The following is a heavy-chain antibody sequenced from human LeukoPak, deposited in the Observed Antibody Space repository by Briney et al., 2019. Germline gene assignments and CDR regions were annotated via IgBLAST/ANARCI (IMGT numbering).Heavy chain of an antibody. J-gene: IGHJ6*03. D-gene: IGHD2-2*01. Sequence: ASVKVSCKASGYTFTGYYMHWVRQAPGQGLEWMGWINPNSGGTNYAQKFQGRVTMTRDTSISTAYMELSRLRSDDTAVYYCARAVQDIVVVPAADYYYYYMDVWGKGTTVTVSS. CDR2: INPNSGGT. CDR3: ARAVQDIVVVPAADYYYYYMDV. V-gene: IGHV1-2*02. CDR1: GYTFTGYY.